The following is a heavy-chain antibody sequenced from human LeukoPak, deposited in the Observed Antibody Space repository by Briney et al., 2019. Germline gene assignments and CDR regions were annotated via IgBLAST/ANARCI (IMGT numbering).Heavy chain of an antibody. J-gene: IGHJ4*02. CDR3: ARPVAATRKPLVY. Sequence: ASVKVSCKASGGTFSSYTISWVRQAPGQGLEWMGRIIPILGIANYARKFQGRVTITADKSTSTAYMELSSLRSEDTAVYYCARPVAATRKPLVYWGQGTLVTVSS. D-gene: IGHD2-15*01. CDR1: GGTFSSYT. CDR2: IIPILGIA. V-gene: IGHV1-69*02.